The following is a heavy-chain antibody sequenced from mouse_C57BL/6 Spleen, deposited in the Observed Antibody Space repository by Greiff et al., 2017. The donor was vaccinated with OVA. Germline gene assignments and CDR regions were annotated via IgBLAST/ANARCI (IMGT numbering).Heavy chain of an antibody. D-gene: IGHD1-1*01. J-gene: IGHJ3*01. CDR2: IFPGSGST. V-gene: IGHV1-75*01. Sequence: QVQLKESGPELVKPGASVKISCKASGYTFTDYYINWVKQRPGQGLEWIGWIFPGSGSTYYNEKFKGKATLTVDKSSSTAYMLLSSLTSEDSAVYFCAREGNYYGRGFAYWGQGTLVTVSA. CDR1: GYTFTDYY. CDR3: AREGNYYGRGFAY.